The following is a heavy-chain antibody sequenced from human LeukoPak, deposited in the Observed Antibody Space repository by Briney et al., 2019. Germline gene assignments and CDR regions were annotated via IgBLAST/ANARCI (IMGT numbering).Heavy chain of an antibody. CDR2: IHPGDSDT. CDR3: ARANFDWLSYFDY. D-gene: IGHD3-9*01. V-gene: IGHV5-51*01. CDR1: GYSFTSYW. J-gene: IGHJ4*02. Sequence: GESLKISCKGSGYSFTSYWIGWVRQMPGKGLEWMGIIHPGDSDTRYSPSFQGQVTISADKSISTAYLQWSSLKASDTAMYYCARANFDWLSYFDYWGQGTLVTVSS.